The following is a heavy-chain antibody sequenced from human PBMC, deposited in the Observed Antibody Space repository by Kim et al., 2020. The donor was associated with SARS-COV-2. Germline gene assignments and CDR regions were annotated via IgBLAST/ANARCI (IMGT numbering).Heavy chain of an antibody. CDR1: GFSFSTYW. CDR2: INSDGSST. Sequence: GGSLRLSCAASGFSFSTYWMHWVRQAPGKGLVWVSRINSDGSSTDYADSVKGRFSISRDNAKNTLYLQIDSLRVEDTAVYYCAKDSSSWTLYYLDYWGQGNPVTVSS. CDR3: AKDSSSWTLYYLDY. D-gene: IGHD6-13*01. V-gene: IGHV3-74*01. J-gene: IGHJ4*02.